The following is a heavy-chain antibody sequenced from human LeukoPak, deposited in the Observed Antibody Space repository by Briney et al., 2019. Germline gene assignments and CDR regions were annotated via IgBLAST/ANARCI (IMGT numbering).Heavy chain of an antibody. Sequence: GGSLRLSCAASGFTFSSYSMNWVRQAPGKGLEWVSSISSSSSYIYYADSVKGRFTISRDNAKNSLYLQMNSLRAEDTAVYCCARDRAAAGTDLDYWGQGTLVTVSS. CDR2: ISSSSSYI. CDR1: GFTFSSYS. CDR3: ARDRAAAGTDLDY. D-gene: IGHD6-13*01. J-gene: IGHJ4*02. V-gene: IGHV3-21*01.